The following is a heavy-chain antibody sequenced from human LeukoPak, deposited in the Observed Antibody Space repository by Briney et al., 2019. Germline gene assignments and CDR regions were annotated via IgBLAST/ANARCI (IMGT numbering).Heavy chain of an antibody. D-gene: IGHD6-13*01. CDR1: GGSISSSNW. CDR3: ARDRRAAHHYYYYYYMDV. V-gene: IGHV4-4*02. J-gene: IGHJ6*03. CDR2: IYHSGST. Sequence: SETLSLTCAVSGGSISSSNWWSWVRPPPGKGLEWIGEIYHSGSTNYNPSLKSRVTISVDKSKNQFSLKLSSVTAADTAVYYCARDRRAAHHYYYYYYMDVWGKGTTVTVSS.